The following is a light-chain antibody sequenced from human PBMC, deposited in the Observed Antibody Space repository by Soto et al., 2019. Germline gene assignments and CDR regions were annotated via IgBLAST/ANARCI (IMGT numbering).Light chain of an antibody. CDR3: QQYGSSPGT. CDR2: ETS. CDR1: QSVRDSH. Sequence: EIVLTQSPGTLSLSPGERATLSCRASQSVRDSHLAWYQQKPGQAPSLLIYETSSRATGIPDRFRGSGSGKEFALTITRVEPEDVAMYFCQQYGSSPGTFGQGTKVEI. V-gene: IGKV3-20*01. J-gene: IGKJ1*01.